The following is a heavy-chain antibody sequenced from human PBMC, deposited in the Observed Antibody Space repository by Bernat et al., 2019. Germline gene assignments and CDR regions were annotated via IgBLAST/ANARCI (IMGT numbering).Heavy chain of an antibody. D-gene: IGHD2-15*01. J-gene: IGHJ5*02. CDR2: ISPSGST. V-gene: IGHV4-30-2*01. CDR3: ARGCWIRRKYCSGGGCCGWFDP. Sequence: QLQLQESGSGLVKPSQTLSLTCAVSGGSISSGGYSWSWIRQPPGKGPEWIGYISPSGSTYYNPSLKGRRTISVDRSKNQFSLKLSSVTAADTAVYYCARGCWIRRKYCSGGGCCGWFDPWGQGTLVAVS. CDR1: GGSISSGGYS.